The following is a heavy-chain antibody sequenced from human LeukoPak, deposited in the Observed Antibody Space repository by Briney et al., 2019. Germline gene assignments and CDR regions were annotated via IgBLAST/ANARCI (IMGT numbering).Heavy chain of an antibody. CDR3: AREGGDIVVVPASDAFDI. CDR1: GFTFSSYS. J-gene: IGHJ3*02. Sequence: GGSLRLSCAASGFTFSSYSMNWVRQAPGKGLEWVSSISSSSSYIYYADSVKGRFTISRDNAKNSLYLQMNSLRAEDTAVYYCAREGGDIVVVPASDAFDIWGQGTMVTVSS. CDR2: ISSSSSYI. D-gene: IGHD2-2*01. V-gene: IGHV3-21*01.